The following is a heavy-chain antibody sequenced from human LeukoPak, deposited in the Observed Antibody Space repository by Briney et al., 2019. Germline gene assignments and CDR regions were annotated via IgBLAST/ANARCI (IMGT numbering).Heavy chain of an antibody. Sequence: GGSLRLSCAASGFIFSDYWMHWVRQGPGKGLVWVSRIKSDGSSTSYADSVKGRFTISRDNAKNTVYVHMNSLRDEDTAVYYCARDYQSIAVAGSDYWGQGTLVTVSS. CDR3: ARDYQSIAVAGSDY. V-gene: IGHV3-74*01. D-gene: IGHD6-19*01. J-gene: IGHJ4*02. CDR2: IKSDGSST. CDR1: GFIFSDYW.